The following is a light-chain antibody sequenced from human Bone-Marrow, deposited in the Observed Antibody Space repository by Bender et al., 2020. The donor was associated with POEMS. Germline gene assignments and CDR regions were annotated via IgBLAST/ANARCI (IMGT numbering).Light chain of an antibody. V-gene: IGLV1-44*01. CDR3: AVWDDSLNGWV. Sequence: QSVLTQPPSASGTPGQRVTISCSGGSSNIGAHAVNWYQHLPGPAPKLLIYSSHRRPSEVPDRFSASRSGTSAALAISGLQSEDEADYYGAVWDDSLNGWVFGGGTKLTVL. CDR2: SSH. CDR1: SSNIGAHA. J-gene: IGLJ3*02.